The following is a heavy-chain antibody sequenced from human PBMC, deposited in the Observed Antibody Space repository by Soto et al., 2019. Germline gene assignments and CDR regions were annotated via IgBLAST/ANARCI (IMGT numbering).Heavy chain of an antibody. D-gene: IGHD2-21*01. Sequence: ASVKVSCKASGDTFSSYAISWVRQAPGQGLEWMGGIIPIFGTANYAQKFQGRVTITADESTSTAYMELSSLRSEDTAVYYCARYHPPQTTYSSFDPWGQGTLVTVSS. CDR2: IIPIFGTA. V-gene: IGHV1-69*13. J-gene: IGHJ5*02. CDR3: ARYHPPQTTYSSFDP. CDR1: GDTFSSYA.